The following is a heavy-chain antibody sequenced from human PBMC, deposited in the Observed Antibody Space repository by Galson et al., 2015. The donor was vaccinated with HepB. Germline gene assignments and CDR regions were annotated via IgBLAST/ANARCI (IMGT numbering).Heavy chain of an antibody. V-gene: IGHV3-21*05. J-gene: IGHJ4*02. Sequence: SLRLSCAASGFTFSSYSMNWVRQAPGEGLEWVSFISSSSSYIYYADSLQGRFTISRYNAKNSLFLQMNSVRAKDTPVYYCARDLHLANQWLRMTNTGSPIDYWGQGTLVTVTS. D-gene: IGHD5-12*01. CDR1: GFTFSSYS. CDR3: ARDLHLANQWLRMTNTGSPIDY. CDR2: ISSSSSYI.